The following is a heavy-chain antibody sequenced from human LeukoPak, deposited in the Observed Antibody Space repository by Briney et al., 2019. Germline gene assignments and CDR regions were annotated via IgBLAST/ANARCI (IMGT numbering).Heavy chain of an antibody. D-gene: IGHD4-17*01. CDR3: AKGGLRLGGDY. V-gene: IGHV3-23*01. Sequence: RGGSLRLSCAASGFVFSSYAMCWVRQAPGKGLEWVSTLSDSGGKTYYADSVKGRFTISRDNSKNTLYLQMNSLRAEDTAVYYCAKGGLRLGGDYWGQGTLVTVSS. CDR1: GFVFSSYA. CDR2: LSDSGGKT. J-gene: IGHJ4*02.